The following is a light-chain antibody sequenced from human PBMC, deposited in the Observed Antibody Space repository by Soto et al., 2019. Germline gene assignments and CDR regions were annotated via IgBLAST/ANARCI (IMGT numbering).Light chain of an antibody. CDR3: SSYTSGSTV. CDR1: SSDVGTYNR. CDR2: EVS. Sequence: QSALTQPPSVSGSPGQSGTISCTGTSSDVGTYNRVSWYQQVPGTAPKFIIHEVSNRPSGVPDRFSGSKSGNTASLTISGLQAEDEADYYCSSYTSGSTVFGGGTQLTVL. V-gene: IGLV2-18*02. J-gene: IGLJ3*02.